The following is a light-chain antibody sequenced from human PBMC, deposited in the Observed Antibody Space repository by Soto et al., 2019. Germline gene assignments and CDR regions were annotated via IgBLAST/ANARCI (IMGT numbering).Light chain of an antibody. Sequence: EILMTQSPATLSVSPGDRATRSCRASQSVSTYLAWYQQKPGQAPRLLIYGASTRATGVPARFSGSGSGTEFTLTISSLHSEDLAVYYCQQFHNWPLMTFGPGTKVDIK. J-gene: IGKJ3*01. CDR3: QQFHNWPLMT. CDR2: GAS. CDR1: QSVSTY. V-gene: IGKV3-15*01.